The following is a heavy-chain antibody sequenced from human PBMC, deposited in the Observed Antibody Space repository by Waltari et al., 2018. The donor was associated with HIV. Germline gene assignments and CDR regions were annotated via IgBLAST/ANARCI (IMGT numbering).Heavy chain of an antibody. V-gene: IGHV5-51*01. CDR2: IDPGDSDT. CDR3: ARQEMITFGGVIAFDY. CDR1: GYSFTSYW. Sequence: EVQLVQSGAEVKKPGESLKISCKGSGYSFTSYWIGWVRQMPGKGLEWMGIIDPGDSDTRYSPSFQGQVTISADKSISTAYLQWSSLKASDTAMYYCARQEMITFGGVIAFDYWGQGTLVTVSS. D-gene: IGHD3-16*01. J-gene: IGHJ4*02.